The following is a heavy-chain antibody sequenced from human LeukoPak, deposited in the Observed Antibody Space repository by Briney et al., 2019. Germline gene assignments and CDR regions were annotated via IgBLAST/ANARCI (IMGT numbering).Heavy chain of an antibody. Sequence: PGGSLRLSCAASGFTFSTYAMSWVRQAPGKGLQRVSLISGSGDGAHYADSVKGRFTISRDNSKNTVYLQMTNLRAEDTAVYYCAEGYIQLWWFDYWGQGTLVTVSS. CDR3: AEGYIQLWWFDY. V-gene: IGHV3-23*01. CDR2: ISGSGDGA. J-gene: IGHJ4*02. D-gene: IGHD2-21*01. CDR1: GFTFSTYA.